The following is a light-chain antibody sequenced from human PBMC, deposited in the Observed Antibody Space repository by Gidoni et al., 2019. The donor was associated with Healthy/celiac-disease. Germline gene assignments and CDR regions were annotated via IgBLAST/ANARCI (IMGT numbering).Light chain of an antibody. Sequence: DIVLTQSPLSLPVTPGEPASISCRSSQSLLHSNGYNYLDWYLQKPGQSPQLLIYLGSNRASGVPDRVSGSGSGTDFTLKISRVEAEDVGVYYCMQALQTPRTFXQXTKVEIK. CDR3: MQALQTPRT. CDR1: QSLLHSNGYNY. J-gene: IGKJ1*01. V-gene: IGKV2-28*01. CDR2: LGS.